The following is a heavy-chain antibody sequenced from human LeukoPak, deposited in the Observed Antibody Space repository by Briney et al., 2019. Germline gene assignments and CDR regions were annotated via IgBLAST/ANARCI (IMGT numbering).Heavy chain of an antibody. D-gene: IGHD6-13*01. Sequence: GGSLRLSCAASGFTVSSNYMSWVRQAPGKGLEWVSAISGSDGSTYYADSVKGRFTISRDNAKNSLYLQMNSLRPEDTAVYYCARPQLGMGHSYYMDVWGKGTSVTVSS. V-gene: IGHV3-23*01. CDR2: ISGSDGST. J-gene: IGHJ6*03. CDR1: GFTVSSNY. CDR3: ARPQLGMGHSYYMDV.